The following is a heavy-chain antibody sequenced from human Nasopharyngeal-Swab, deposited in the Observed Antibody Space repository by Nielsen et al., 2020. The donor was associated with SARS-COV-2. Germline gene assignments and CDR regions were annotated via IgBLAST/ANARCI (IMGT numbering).Heavy chain of an antibody. CDR1: GYTFTSYA. CDR3: ARGPSPYSSSWYDWFDP. V-gene: IGHV7-4-1*02. D-gene: IGHD6-13*01. J-gene: IGHJ5*02. Sequence: ASVKVSCKASGYTFTSYAMHWVRQAPGQGLEWMGWINTNTGNPTYAQGFTGRFVFSLDTSVSTAYLQISSLKAEDTAVYYCARGPSPYSSSWYDWFDPWGQGTLVTVSS. CDR2: INTNTGNP.